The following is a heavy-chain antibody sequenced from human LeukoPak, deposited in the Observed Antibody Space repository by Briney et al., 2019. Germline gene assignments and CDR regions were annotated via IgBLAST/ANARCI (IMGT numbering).Heavy chain of an antibody. V-gene: IGHV4-59*08. J-gene: IGHJ6*02. Sequence: SETLSLTCTVSGGSISSYYWSWIRQPPGKGLEWIAYIYYSGSTNYNPSLKSRVTISVDTSKNQFSLKLSSVTAADTAVYYCAGTHIAAAGQELDVWGQGTTVTVSS. CDR3: AGTHIAAAGQELDV. D-gene: IGHD6-13*01. CDR1: GGSISSYY. CDR2: IYYSGST.